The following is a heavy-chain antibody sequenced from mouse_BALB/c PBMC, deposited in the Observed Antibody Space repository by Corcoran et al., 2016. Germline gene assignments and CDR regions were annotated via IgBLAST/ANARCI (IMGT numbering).Heavy chain of an antibody. CDR2: IYPYNDDT. J-gene: IGHJ2*01. CDR3: AREVPGGYPFDY. D-gene: IGHD2-2*01. V-gene: IGHV1S136*01. Sequence: EVQLQQSGPELVKPGASVKMSCKASGYTFTTYVMHWVKQKPGQGLEWIGYIYPYNDDTKYNEEFKGKATLTLDKSSNTAYMDLRSLTSEDSAVYYCAREVPGGYPFDYWGQGTTLTVSS. CDR1: GYTFTTYV.